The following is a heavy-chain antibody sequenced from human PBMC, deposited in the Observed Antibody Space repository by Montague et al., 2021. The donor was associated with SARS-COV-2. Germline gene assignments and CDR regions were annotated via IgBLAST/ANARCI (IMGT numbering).Heavy chain of an antibody. D-gene: IGHD6-19*01. Sequence: SLRLSCAASGFTFSSYWMHWVRQAPGKGLVWVSRINSDGRRTSYADSVKGRFTISRDNAKNTVYLQMNSLRAEDTAVYYCARDIAVVTFDPWSQGTLVTVSS. V-gene: IGHV3-74*01. CDR3: ARDIAVVTFDP. J-gene: IGHJ5*02. CDR2: INSDGRRT. CDR1: GFTFSSYW.